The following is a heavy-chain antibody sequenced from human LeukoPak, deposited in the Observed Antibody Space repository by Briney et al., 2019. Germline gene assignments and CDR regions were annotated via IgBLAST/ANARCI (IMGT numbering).Heavy chain of an antibody. CDR2: ISYDGSNK. CDR3: ARDYLGWFDP. J-gene: IGHJ5*02. CDR1: GFTFSSYG. Sequence: PGRSLRLSCAASGFTFSSYGMHWVRQAPGKGLEWVAVISYDGSNKYYADSVKGRFTISRDNAKNTLYLQMNSLRAEDTAVYYCARDYLGWFDPWGQGTLVTVSS. V-gene: IGHV3-30*03.